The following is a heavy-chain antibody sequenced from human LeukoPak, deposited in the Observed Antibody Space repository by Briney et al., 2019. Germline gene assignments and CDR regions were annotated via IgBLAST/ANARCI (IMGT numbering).Heavy chain of an antibody. CDR3: ARREGFCYFVL. V-gene: IGHV4-59*08. CDR2: IYYTGST. CDR1: GGSISTYY. Sequence: SETLSLTCTVSGGSISTYYWSWIRQPPGKGLEWIGYIYYTGSTNYNPSLKSRVTFSVDTSKNHFSLKLISVTAADTAVYYCARREGFCYFVLGGRGTLVTVSS. D-gene: IGHD5-24*01. J-gene: IGHJ2*01.